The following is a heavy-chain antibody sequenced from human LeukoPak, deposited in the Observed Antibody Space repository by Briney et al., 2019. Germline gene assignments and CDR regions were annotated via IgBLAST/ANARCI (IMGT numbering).Heavy chain of an antibody. J-gene: IGHJ4*02. CDR1: GYTFTSYG. CDR3: ARDELGYCSGGSCYFSVY. D-gene: IGHD2-15*01. CDR2: ISAYNGNT. V-gene: IGHV1-18*01. Sequence: RASVKVSCKASGYTFTSYGISWVRQAPGQGLEWMGWISAYNGNTNYAQKLQGRVTMTTDTSTSTAYMELRSLRSDDTAVYYCARDELGYCSGGSCYFSVYWGQGTLVTVSS.